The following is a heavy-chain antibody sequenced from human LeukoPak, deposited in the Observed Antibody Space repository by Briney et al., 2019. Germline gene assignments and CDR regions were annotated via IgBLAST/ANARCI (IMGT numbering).Heavy chain of an antibody. CDR1: GYTFTTYG. V-gene: IGHV1-18*01. Sequence: ASVKVSCKASGYTFTTYGISWVRQAPGQGLEWMAWISAYNGNTNYAQKLQGRVTMTTDTSTSTAYMELRSLRSDDTAVYYCARDLIAARPNWYDPWGQGTLVTVSS. J-gene: IGHJ5*02. D-gene: IGHD6-6*01. CDR3: ARDLIAARPNWYDP. CDR2: ISAYNGNT.